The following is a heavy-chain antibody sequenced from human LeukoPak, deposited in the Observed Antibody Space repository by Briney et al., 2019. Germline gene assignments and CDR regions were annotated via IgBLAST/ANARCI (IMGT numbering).Heavy chain of an antibody. Sequence: GASLQISCKGSGYSFTSYWIGWVRQMPGKGLEWMGIIYPGDSDTRYSPSFQGQVTISADKSISTAYLQWSSLKASDTAMYYCARHTYYYGSGSYYNYFDYWGQGTLVTVSS. CDR3: ARHTYYYGSGSYYNYFDY. CDR1: GYSFTSYW. CDR2: IYPGDSDT. J-gene: IGHJ4*02. V-gene: IGHV5-51*01. D-gene: IGHD3-10*01.